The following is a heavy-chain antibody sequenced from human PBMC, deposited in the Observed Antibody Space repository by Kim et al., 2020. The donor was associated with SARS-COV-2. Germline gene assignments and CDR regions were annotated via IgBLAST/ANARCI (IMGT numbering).Heavy chain of an antibody. Sequence: GGSLRLSCEVSGFTFSTYGMYWVRQAPGKGLEWVAVISYDGSKNYYADSVKGRFTISRDNSKNTLFLQMNSLRAEDTAVYYCAKAVLRGVNYYYYGMDVWGQGTTVTVSS. CDR2: ISYDGSKN. V-gene: IGHV3-30*18. CDR1: GFTFSTYG. D-gene: IGHD3-10*01. J-gene: IGHJ6*02. CDR3: AKAVLRGVNYYYYGMDV.